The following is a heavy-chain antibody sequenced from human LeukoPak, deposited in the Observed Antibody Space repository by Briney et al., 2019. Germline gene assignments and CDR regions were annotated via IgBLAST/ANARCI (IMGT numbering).Heavy chain of an antibody. V-gene: IGHV3-53*01. Sequence: GRSLRLSCAASGFTVSSNYMSWVRQAPGKGLEWVSVIYSGGSTYYADSVKGRFTISRDNSKNTLYLQMNSLRAEDTAVYYCARDSIVAAAGEYYYYYGMDVWGQGTTVTVSS. CDR2: IYSGGST. J-gene: IGHJ6*02. CDR1: GFTVSSNY. CDR3: ARDSIVAAAGEYYYYYGMDV. D-gene: IGHD6-13*01.